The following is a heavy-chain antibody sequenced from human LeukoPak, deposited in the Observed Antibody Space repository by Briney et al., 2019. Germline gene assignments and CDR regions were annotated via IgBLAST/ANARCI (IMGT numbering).Heavy chain of an antibody. CDR1: GFTFSSYG. J-gene: IGHJ3*02. Sequence: PGGSLRLSCAASGFTFSSYGMHWVRQAPGKGLEWVAFIRYDGSNKYYADSVKGRFTISRDNSKNTLYLQMNSLRAEDTAVYYCAKGRTQLWLDDTFDIWGQGTMVTVSS. D-gene: IGHD5-18*01. CDR2: IRYDGSNK. CDR3: AKGRTQLWLDDTFDI. V-gene: IGHV3-30*02.